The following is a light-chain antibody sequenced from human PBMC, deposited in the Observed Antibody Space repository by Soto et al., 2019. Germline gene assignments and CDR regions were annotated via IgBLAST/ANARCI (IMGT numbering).Light chain of an antibody. V-gene: IGLV4-69*01. CDR2: LNSDGSH. CDR3: QTWGTGILV. CDR1: SGHSSYA. Sequence: QLVLTQSPSASASLGASVKLTCTLSSGHSSYAIAWHQQQPEKGPRYLMKLNSDGSHSKGGGIPDRFSGSSSGAERYLTISSLQSEDEADYYCQTWGTGILVFGGGTKLTVL. J-gene: IGLJ3*02.